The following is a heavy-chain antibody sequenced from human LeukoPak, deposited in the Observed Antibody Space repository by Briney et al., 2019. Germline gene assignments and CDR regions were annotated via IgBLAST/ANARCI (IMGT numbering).Heavy chain of an antibody. CDR1: GGSISPYY. CDR3: AXXXVSWHYFDY. CDR2: ISTSGSS. Sequence: PSETLSLTCTVSGGSISPYYWSFIRQPAGKGLEWIGRISTSGSSKYNPSLESRVTMSVDTSKNQFSLKVTSVTAADTAMYYCAXXXVSWHYFDYWGQGTLLTVSS. J-gene: IGHJ4*02. D-gene: IGHD5/OR15-5a*01. V-gene: IGHV4-4*07.